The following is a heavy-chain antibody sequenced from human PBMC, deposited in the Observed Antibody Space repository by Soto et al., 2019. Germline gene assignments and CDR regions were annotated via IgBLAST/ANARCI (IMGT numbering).Heavy chain of an antibody. CDR2: INHSGST. Sequence: PSETLSLTCAVYGGSFSGYYWSWIRQPPGKGLEWIGEINHSGSTNYNPSLKSRVTISVDTSKNQFSLKLSSVTAADTAVYYCARGSSILTGYPFDYWGQGTLVTVSS. CDR1: GGSFSGYY. J-gene: IGHJ4*02. D-gene: IGHD3-9*01. CDR3: ARGSSILTGYPFDY. V-gene: IGHV4-34*01.